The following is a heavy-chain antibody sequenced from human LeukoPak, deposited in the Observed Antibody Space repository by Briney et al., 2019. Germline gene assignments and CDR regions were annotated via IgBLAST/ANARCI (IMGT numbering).Heavy chain of an antibody. D-gene: IGHD2-2*01. Sequence: TLSLTCAVSGGSISSGGYYWSWIRQHPGRGLEWIGYIYYSGSTYYNPSLKSRVTMSVDTSKNQFSLQLNSVTPEGTAVYYCARGTGWPQFDYWGQGTLVTVSS. V-gene: IGHV4-31*11. CDR1: GGSISSGGYY. CDR3: ARGTGWPQFDY. J-gene: IGHJ4*02. CDR2: IYYSGST.